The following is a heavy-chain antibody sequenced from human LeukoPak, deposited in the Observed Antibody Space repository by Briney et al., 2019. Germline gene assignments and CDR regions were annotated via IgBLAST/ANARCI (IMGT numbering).Heavy chain of an antibody. D-gene: IGHD2-2*01. V-gene: IGHV4-34*01. Sequence: PSETLSLTCAVYGDSFSGYYWNWIRQPPGKGLEWIGEINHSGSTNYNPSLKSRVTISVDTSKNQFSLKLSSVTAADTAVYYCARGIVVLPEYYFDYWGQGTLITVSS. CDR2: INHSGST. CDR3: ARGIVVLPEYYFDY. CDR1: GDSFSGYY. J-gene: IGHJ4*02.